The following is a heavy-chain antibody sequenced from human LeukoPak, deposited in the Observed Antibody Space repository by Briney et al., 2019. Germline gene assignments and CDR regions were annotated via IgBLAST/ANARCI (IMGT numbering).Heavy chain of an antibody. CDR1: GGSISSSSYY. V-gene: IGHV4-39*07. J-gene: IGHJ4*02. CDR3: ARRPSGLRGVFDY. CDR2: IYYSGST. Sequence: SETLSLTCTVSGGSISSSSYYWGWIRQPPGKGLEWIGSIYYSGSTYYNPSLESRVTISVDTSKNQFSLKLSSVTAADTAVYCCARRPSGLRGVFDYWGQGTLVTVSS. D-gene: IGHD3-16*01.